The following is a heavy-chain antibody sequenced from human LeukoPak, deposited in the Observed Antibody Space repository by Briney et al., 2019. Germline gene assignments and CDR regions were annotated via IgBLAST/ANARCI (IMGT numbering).Heavy chain of an antibody. V-gene: IGHV3-74*01. D-gene: IGHD6-13*01. Sequence: PGGSLRLSCAASGFTFSSYWMHWVRQAPGKGLVWVSRINSDGSSTSYADSVKGRFTISRDNAKNTLYLRMNSLRAEDTAVYYCARDPGSSWFDYWGQGTLVTVSS. CDR1: GFTFSSYW. CDR2: INSDGSST. J-gene: IGHJ4*02. CDR3: ARDPGSSWFDY.